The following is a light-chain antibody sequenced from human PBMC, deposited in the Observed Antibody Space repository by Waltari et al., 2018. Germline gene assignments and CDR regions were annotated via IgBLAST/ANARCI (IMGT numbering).Light chain of an antibody. J-gene: IGLJ3*02. V-gene: IGLV2-18*02. CDR3: LSYTTSDTWV. CDR2: EVT. Sequence: QSALTQIPSVSGSPGQSVTISCTGTSSDIVPFPRSSWYQKAPGTAPKLLIYEVTNRPSGVPDRFSGSKSGNTASLTISGLQADDEADYYCLSYTTSDTWVFGGGTKVTVL. CDR1: SSDIVPFPR.